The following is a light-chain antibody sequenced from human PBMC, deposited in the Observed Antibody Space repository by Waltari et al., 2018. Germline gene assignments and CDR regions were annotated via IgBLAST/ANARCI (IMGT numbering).Light chain of an antibody. V-gene: IGKV3-20*01. J-gene: IGKJ1*01. CDR3: QHYLRLPVT. CDR1: QSVTRAV. Sequence: SCRTSQSVTRAVARYQQKPGQAPRLLIYGASNRATGIPDRFSGSGSGTDFSLTISSLEPEDFAVYYCQHYLRLPVTFGQGTKVEVK. CDR2: GAS.